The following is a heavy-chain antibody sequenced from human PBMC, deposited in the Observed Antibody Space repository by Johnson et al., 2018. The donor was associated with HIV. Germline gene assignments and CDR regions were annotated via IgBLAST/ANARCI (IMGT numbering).Heavy chain of an antibody. D-gene: IGHD2-15*01. CDR2: IYRGDRA. V-gene: IGHV3-66*01. CDR1: GFFFSGSA. J-gene: IGHJ3*02. Sequence: VQLVESVGGLVQPGGSLKLSCAASGFFFSGSAMHWVRQASGKGLEWVSVIYRGDRAYYADSVKGRFTISRDNAKNTLYLQVNSLRAEDTALYYCARAGPYCSGGSCYSPDAFDIWGQGTMVTVSS. CDR3: ARAGPYCSGGSCYSPDAFDI.